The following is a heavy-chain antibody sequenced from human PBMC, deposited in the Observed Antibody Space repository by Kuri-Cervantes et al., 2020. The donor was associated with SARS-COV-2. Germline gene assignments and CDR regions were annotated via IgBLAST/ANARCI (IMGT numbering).Heavy chain of an antibody. J-gene: IGHJ3*02. CDR2: ISYDGSNK. D-gene: IGHD1-26*01. Sequence: GESLKISCAASGFSFNTYAMYWARQAPGKGLEWVAVISYDGSNKYYADSVKGRFTISRDNSKNTLYLQMNSLRAEDTAVYYCPNEWDDAFDIWGQGTMVTVSS. CDR3: PNEWDDAFDI. V-gene: IGHV3-30-3*02. CDR1: GFSFNTYA.